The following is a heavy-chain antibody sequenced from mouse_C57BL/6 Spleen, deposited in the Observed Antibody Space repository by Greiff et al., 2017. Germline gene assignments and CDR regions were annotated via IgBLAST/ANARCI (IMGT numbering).Heavy chain of an antibody. CDR3: ARFPYDYGYFDV. Sequence: VQLQQSGTELVKPGASVKLSCKASGYTFTSYWMHWVKQRPGQGLEWIGNINPSNGGTNYNKKFKSKATLTVDKSSSTAYMQLSSLTSEDSAVYYCARFPYDYGYFDVWGTGTTVTVSS. CDR1: GYTFTSYW. CDR2: INPSNGGT. J-gene: IGHJ1*03. D-gene: IGHD2-3*01. V-gene: IGHV1-53*01.